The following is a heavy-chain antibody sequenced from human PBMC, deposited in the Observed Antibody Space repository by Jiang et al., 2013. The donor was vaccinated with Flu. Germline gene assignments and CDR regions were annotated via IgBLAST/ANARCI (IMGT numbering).Heavy chain of an antibody. J-gene: IGHJ6*02. CDR3: ARLTHREGWEFLSFKYNGLDV. CDR2: IKQDGSEK. D-gene: IGHD1-26*01. CDR1: GFTFSRYW. V-gene: IGHV3-7*05. Sequence: VQLVESGGGLVRPGGSLRLSCVASGFTFSRYWMNWVRQAPGKGLEWVANIKQDGSEKNYADFVRGRFTVSRDNARNSLNLQMISLRAEDTAVYYCARLTHREGWEFLSFKYNGLDVWGQGTTVTVSS.